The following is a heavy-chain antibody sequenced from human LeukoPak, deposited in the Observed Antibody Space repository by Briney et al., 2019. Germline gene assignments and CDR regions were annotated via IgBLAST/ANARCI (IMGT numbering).Heavy chain of an antibody. CDR3: ARGTYYYDSSGYYSDY. Sequence: GWSLRLSCAASGFTFSSYSMNWVRQAPGKGLEWVSSISSSSSYIYYADSVNGRFTISRDNSKNTLYLQMNSLRAEDTAVYYWARGTYYYDSSGYYSDYWGQGTLVTVSS. CDR2: ISSSSSYI. CDR1: GFTFSSYS. D-gene: IGHD3-22*01. J-gene: IGHJ4*02. V-gene: IGHV3-21*04.